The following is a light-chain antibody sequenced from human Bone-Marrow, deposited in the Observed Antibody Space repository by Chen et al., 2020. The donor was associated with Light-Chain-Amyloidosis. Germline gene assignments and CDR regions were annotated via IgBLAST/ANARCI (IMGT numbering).Light chain of an antibody. J-gene: IGLJ3*02. V-gene: IGLV3-21*02. Sequence: SYVLTQPSSVSVAPGQTATIACGGNNIGSTSVHGYQQTPGQAPLLVVYDDSDRPSGIPERLSGANSGNTATLTISRVEAGDEADDYCQVGDRSSDRPVFGGGTKLTVL. CDR1: NIGSTS. CDR2: DDS. CDR3: QVGDRSSDRPV.